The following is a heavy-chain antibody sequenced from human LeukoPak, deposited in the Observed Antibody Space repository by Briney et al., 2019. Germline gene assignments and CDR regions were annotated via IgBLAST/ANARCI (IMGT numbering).Heavy chain of an antibody. CDR1: GFTFSDSY. CDR2: ISTSSGYT. D-gene: IGHD5-18*01. J-gene: IGHJ4*02. Sequence: GGSLRLSCTASGFTFSDSYMNWICQAPGKGPEWISLISTSSGYTDYADSVKGRFTISRDNAKNSLYLQMNSLRAEDTAVYYCARGGGYSYGSFDYWGQGTLVTVSS. V-gene: IGHV3-11*06. CDR3: ARGGGYSYGSFDY.